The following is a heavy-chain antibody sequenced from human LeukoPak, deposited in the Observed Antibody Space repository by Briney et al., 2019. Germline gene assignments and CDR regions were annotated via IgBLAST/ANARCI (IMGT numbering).Heavy chain of an antibody. V-gene: IGHV1-69*05. Sequence: GSSVKVSCKASGGTSSSYAISWVRQAPGQGLEWMGGIIPIFGTANYAQKFQGRVTITTDESTSTAYMELSSLRSEDTAVYYCARVGSSWYNWFDPWGQGTLVTVSS. CDR1: GGTSSSYA. D-gene: IGHD6-13*01. J-gene: IGHJ5*02. CDR2: IIPIFGTA. CDR3: ARVGSSWYNWFDP.